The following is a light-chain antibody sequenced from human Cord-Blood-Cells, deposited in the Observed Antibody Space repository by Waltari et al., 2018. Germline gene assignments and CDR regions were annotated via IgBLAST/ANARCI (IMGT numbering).Light chain of an antibody. J-gene: IGKJ3*01. CDR3: QQYNNWPFT. CDR2: GAS. Sequence: EIVMTQSPATLSVSPGERATLSCRASQSVSSNLAWYQQKPGQAPRLRIYGASTSSTGIPAWFSGSGSGTEFTLTISSLQSEDFAVYYCQQYNNWPFTFGPGTKVDIK. V-gene: IGKV3-15*01. CDR1: QSVSSN.